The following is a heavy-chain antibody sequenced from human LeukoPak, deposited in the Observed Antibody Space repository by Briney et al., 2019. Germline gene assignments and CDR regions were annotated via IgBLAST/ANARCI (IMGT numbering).Heavy chain of an antibody. J-gene: IGHJ4*02. Sequence: ASVKVSCKASGYTITSYYMHWVRQAPGQGLEWMGIINPSGGSTSYAQKFQGRVTMTRDTSTSTAYMELRSLRSDDTAVYYCARVLWETKWEPLFDYWGQGTLVTVSS. D-gene: IGHD1-26*01. CDR3: ARVLWETKWEPLFDY. V-gene: IGHV1-46*01. CDR1: GYTITSYY. CDR2: INPSGGST.